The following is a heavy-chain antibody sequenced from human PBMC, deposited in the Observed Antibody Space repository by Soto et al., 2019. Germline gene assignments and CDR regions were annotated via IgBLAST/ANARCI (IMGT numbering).Heavy chain of an antibody. CDR1: GFTFSSYA. D-gene: IGHD6-19*01. V-gene: IGHV3-23*01. CDR3: ARETYSSGWTPTFDY. CDR2: ISGSGGST. J-gene: IGHJ4*02. Sequence: GGSLRLSCAASGFTFSSYAMSWVRQAPGKGLEWVSAISGSGGSTYYADSVKGRFTISRDNSKNTLYLQMNSLRAEDTAVYYCARETYSSGWTPTFDYWGQGTLVTVSS.